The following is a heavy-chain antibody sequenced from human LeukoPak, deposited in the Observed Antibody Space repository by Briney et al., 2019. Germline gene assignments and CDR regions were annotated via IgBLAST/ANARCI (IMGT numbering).Heavy chain of an antibody. CDR2: INHSGST. J-gene: IGHJ4*02. V-gene: IGHV4-34*01. D-gene: IGHD2-21*02. Sequence: SETLSLTCAVYGGSFSGYYWSWIRQPPGKGLEWIGEINHSGSTNYNPSLKSRVTISVDTSKNQFSLKLSSVTAADTAVYYCARGTDLYCGGDCFNSSSFDYWGRGTLVTVSS. CDR3: ARGTDLYCGGDCFNSSSFDY. CDR1: GGSFSGYY.